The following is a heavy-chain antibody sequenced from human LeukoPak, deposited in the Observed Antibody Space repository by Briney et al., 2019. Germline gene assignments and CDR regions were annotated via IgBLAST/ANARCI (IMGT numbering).Heavy chain of an antibody. CDR2: ISYDGSNK. D-gene: IGHD7-27*01. CDR3: ARDGDNDAFDI. J-gene: IGHJ3*02. V-gene: IGHV3-30-3*01. CDR1: GFTFSSYA. Sequence: GGSLRLSCAASGFTFSSYAMHWVRQAPGKGLECVAVISYDGSNKYYADSVKGRFTISRDNSKNTPYLQMNSLRAEDTAVYYCARDGDNDAFDIWGQGTMVTVSS.